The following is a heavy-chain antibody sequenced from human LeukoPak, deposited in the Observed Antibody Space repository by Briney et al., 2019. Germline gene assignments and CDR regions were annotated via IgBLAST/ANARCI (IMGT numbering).Heavy chain of an antibody. J-gene: IGHJ4*02. CDR1: GFSFSNYW. V-gene: IGHV3-7*01. Sequence: PGGSLRLSCAASGFSFSNYWMSWVRQAPGKGLEWVANIKTDGSEKYYVDYVKGRFTVSRDNAKNSLFLQMNSLRAEDTAIYYCARIAKTPGNDCSYDYWGQGALVTVSS. CDR3: ARIAKTPGNDCSYDY. D-gene: IGHD2-21*01. CDR2: IKTDGSEK.